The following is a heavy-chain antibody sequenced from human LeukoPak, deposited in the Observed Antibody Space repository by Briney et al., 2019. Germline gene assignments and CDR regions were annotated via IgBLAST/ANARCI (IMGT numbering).Heavy chain of an antibody. CDR1: GGSISSSSYY. CDR2: INHSGST. J-gene: IGHJ4*02. Sequence: PSETLSLTCTVSGGSISSSSYYWSWIRQPPGKGLEWIGEINHSGSTNYNPSLKSRVTISVDTSKNQFSLKLSSVTAADTAVYYCARVHDYWGQGTLVTVSS. V-gene: IGHV4-39*07. CDR3: ARVHDY.